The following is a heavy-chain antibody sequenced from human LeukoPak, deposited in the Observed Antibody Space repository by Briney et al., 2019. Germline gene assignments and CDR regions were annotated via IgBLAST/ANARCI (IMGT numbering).Heavy chain of an antibody. J-gene: IGHJ4*02. V-gene: IGHV3-30*18. CDR1: GFTFGNYV. CDR2: TAHDESLK. CDR3: AKDLGDASSWYLDS. D-gene: IGHD6-13*01. Sequence: GGSLRLSCAASGFTFGNYVMHWFRQPPGKGLEWLAVTAHDESLKFYADSVKGRFTISRDNWKNTLYLQMNSLTTEDTAVYSCAKDLGDASSWYLDSWGLGTLVTVSS.